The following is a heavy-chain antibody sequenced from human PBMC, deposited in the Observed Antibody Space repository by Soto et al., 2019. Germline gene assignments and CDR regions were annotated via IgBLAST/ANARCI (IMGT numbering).Heavy chain of an antibody. CDR3: ARAPTWGSGSYQRHFDS. CDR1: GLTCTQYA. J-gene: IGHJ4*02. Sequence: HPWGSLRLSSGDPGLTCTQYALYWVHQAPGKGLEWVAAISGGGNNTYYTDSVKGRFAISRDNSDNILYLQMNTLRAEDTALYYCARAPTWGSGSYQRHFDSWGQGILVTVSS. V-gene: IGHV3-23*01. D-gene: IGHD3-10*01. CDR2: ISGGGNNT.